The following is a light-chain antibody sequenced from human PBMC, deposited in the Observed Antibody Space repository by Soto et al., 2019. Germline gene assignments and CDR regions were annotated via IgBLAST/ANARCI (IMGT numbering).Light chain of an antibody. Sequence: QSALTQPASVSGSPGQSITISCTGTSSDVGGYNYVSWYQQHPGRAPKLMIFDVSDRPSGVSNRFSGSKSGNTASLTISGLQAEDEAGYYCSSYTSNNTLGVFGGGTKVTVL. V-gene: IGLV2-14*03. CDR1: SSDVGGYNY. CDR3: SSYTSNNTLGV. J-gene: IGLJ2*01. CDR2: DVS.